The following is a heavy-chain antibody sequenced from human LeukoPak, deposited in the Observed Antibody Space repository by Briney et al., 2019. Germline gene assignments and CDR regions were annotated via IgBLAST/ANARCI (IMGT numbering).Heavy chain of an antibody. Sequence: ASVKVSCKASGYTFTSYAISWVRQAPGQGLEWMGGIIPIFGTAKYTQKFQGRVTITADESTSTAYMELSSLRSEDTAVYYCARADSPSDTAMITAPGYWGQGTLVTVSS. CDR2: IIPIFGTA. CDR3: ARADSPSDTAMITAPGY. D-gene: IGHD5-18*01. V-gene: IGHV1-69*13. J-gene: IGHJ4*02. CDR1: GYTFTSYA.